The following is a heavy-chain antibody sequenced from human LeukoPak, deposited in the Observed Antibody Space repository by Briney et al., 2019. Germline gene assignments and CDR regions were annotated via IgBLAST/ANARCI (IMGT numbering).Heavy chain of an antibody. J-gene: IGHJ4*02. D-gene: IGHD2-2*01. CDR3: ARDEYLGVPAAIKVY. CDR2: IKQDGSER. V-gene: IGHV3-7*01. Sequence: PGGSLRLSCAASGFTFSSYWMSWVRQAPGKGLEWVANIKQDGSERYYVDSVKGRFTTSRDNAKNSLYLQMNSLRAEDTAVYYCARDEYLGVPAAIKVYWGQGTLVTVSS. CDR1: GFTFSSYW.